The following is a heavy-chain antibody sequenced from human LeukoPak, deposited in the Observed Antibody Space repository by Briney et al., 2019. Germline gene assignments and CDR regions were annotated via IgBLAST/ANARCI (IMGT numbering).Heavy chain of an antibody. J-gene: IGHJ5*02. V-gene: IGHV1-69*05. CDR2: IIPFLDTS. D-gene: IGHD5-12*01. Sequence: SVKVSCKASGGTFSRYALSWVRQAPGQGLEWMGAIIPFLDTSNYPPKFQDRVTITTDESTSTAYMDLSNLRSDDTAVYYCARAQAGNYDWPLDLWGQGTLVTVSS. CDR3: ARAQAGNYDWPLDL. CDR1: GGTFSRYA.